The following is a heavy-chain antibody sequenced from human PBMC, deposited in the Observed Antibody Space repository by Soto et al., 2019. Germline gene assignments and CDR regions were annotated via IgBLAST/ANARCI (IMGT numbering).Heavy chain of an antibody. Sequence: EVPLLESGGGLVQPGGSLRLSCAASGFTFSSYAMRWVRQAPVKGLEWVSAISGSGDSTYYADAVKGRFTISRDNAKNTLNLQMNSLRVEDAAVDYCARRGGGRHYDYWGQGTLVTVSS. D-gene: IGHD1-26*01. CDR2: ISGSGDST. J-gene: IGHJ4*02. CDR3: ARRGGGRHYDY. CDR1: GFTFSSYA. V-gene: IGHV3-23*01.